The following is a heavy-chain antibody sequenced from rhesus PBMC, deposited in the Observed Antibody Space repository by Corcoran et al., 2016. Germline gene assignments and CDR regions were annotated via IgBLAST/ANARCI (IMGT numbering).Heavy chain of an antibody. J-gene: IGHJ4*01. V-gene: IGHV4-169*01. CDR3: ARGTVTKDFDY. D-gene: IGHD4-23*01. CDR2: IYGSGSST. CDR1: GGSISSSY. Sequence: QLQLQESGPGLVKPSETLSVTCAVSGGSISSSYWSWIRQAPGKGLGWIGYIYGSGSSTNYNPTLKSRVTLSVATSKNQLSLKLSSVTTADTAVYYCARGTVTKDFDYWGQGVLVTVSS.